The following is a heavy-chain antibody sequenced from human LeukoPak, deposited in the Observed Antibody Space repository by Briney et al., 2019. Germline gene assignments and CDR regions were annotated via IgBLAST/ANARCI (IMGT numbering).Heavy chain of an antibody. CDR1: GSSISSYY. CDR2: IDYSGST. D-gene: IGHD3-22*01. CDR3: ARHYFDTRDCYSFDL. Sequence: PSETLSLTCTVSGSSISSYYWSWIRQPPGKGLEWIGYIDYSGSTNYNPSLKSRVTISMDTSKNQFSLKLSSVTAADTAVYYCARHYFDTRDCYSFDLWGQGTLVTVSS. J-gene: IGHJ4*02. V-gene: IGHV4-59*08.